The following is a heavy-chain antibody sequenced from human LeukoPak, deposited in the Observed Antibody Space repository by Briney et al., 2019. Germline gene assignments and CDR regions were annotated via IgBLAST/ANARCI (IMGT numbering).Heavy chain of an antibody. CDR3: AKRVFYDISCYYIDY. CDR1: GFTFSSYA. D-gene: IGHD3-22*01. Sequence: PGGSLRLSCAASGFTFSSYAMSSVRQAPGKGLEWVSGISGSAVDTYYADPVKGRFTISRDNSKNTLYLQMNSLRAGDTAAYYFAKRVFYDISCYYIDYWGQGTLVTVSS. J-gene: IGHJ4*02. V-gene: IGHV3-23*01. CDR2: ISGSAVDT.